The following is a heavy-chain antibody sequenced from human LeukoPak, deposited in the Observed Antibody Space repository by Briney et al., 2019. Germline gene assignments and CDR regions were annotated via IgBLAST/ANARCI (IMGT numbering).Heavy chain of an antibody. CDR3: ARKQYSSGSYYRSAVDY. CDR1: GYIFTRYW. V-gene: IGHV5-10-1*01. J-gene: IGHJ4*02. D-gene: IGHD3-10*01. Sequence: GESLKISCKDSGYIFTRYWISWVRQMPGKGLEWMGRIDPSDSYTNYSPSFQGHVTISADKSITTAYLQWSSLKASDTAMYYCARKQYSSGSYYRSAVDYWGQGTLVTVSS. CDR2: IDPSDSYT.